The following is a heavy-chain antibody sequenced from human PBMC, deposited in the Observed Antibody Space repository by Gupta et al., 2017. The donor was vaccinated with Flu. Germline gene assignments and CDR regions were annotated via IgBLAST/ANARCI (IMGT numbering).Heavy chain of an antibody. Sequence: SRAYWGWILQPPWKGLESIGYIYTSGRKTEIPTLRTQVTIYLDTSNNQAALKRIYVIAAATAVYYCAGGAVGFCRGKNRGHGFDPWGQGTQVTVXS. D-gene: IGHD2-15*01. CDR1: SRAY. J-gene: IGHJ5*01. CDR2: IYTSGRK. V-gene: IGHV4-4*08. CDR3: AGGAVGFCRGKNRGHGFDP.